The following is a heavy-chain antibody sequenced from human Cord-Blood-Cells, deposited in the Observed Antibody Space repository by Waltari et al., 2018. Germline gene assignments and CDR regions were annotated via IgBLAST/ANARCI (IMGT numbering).Heavy chain of an antibody. Sequence: QVQLQESGPGLVKPSETLSLTCTVSGGSISSYYWSWIRQPPGKGLEWIGYIYYSGSTNYNPSLKSRVTISVDTSKNQFSLKLSSVTAADTAVYYCASNLIGARRGRHWYFDLWGRGTLVTVSS. J-gene: IGHJ2*01. D-gene: IGHD6-6*01. CDR3: ASNLIGARRGRHWYFDL. V-gene: IGHV4-59*01. CDR1: GGSISSYY. CDR2: IYYSGST.